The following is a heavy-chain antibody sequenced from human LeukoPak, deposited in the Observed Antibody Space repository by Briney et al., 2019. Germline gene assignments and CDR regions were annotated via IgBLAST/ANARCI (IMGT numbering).Heavy chain of an antibody. CDR3: ALQGEQWPSQFDY. CDR1: TFIFSTYW. V-gene: IGHV3-30*03. J-gene: IGHJ4*02. CDR2: ISYDGSNK. Sequence: GGSLRLSCEASTFIFSTYWMHWVRQAPGKGLEWVAVISYDGSNKYYADSVKGRFTISRDNSKNTLYLQMNSLRAEDTAVYYCALQGEQWPSQFDYWGQGTLVTVSS. D-gene: IGHD6-19*01.